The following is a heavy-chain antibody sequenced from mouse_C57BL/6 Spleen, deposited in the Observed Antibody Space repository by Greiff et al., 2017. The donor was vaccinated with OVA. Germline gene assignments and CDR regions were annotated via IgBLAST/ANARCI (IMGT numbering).Heavy chain of an antibody. V-gene: IGHV1-22*01. CDR1: GYTFTDYN. CDR3: AKLGRGYYFDY. J-gene: IGHJ2*01. Sequence: EVQLQESGPELVKPGASVKMSCKASGYTFTDYNMHWVKQSHGKSLEWIGYINPNNGGTSYNQKFKGKATLTVNKSSSTAYMELRSLTSEDSAVYYCAKLGRGYYFDYWGQGTTLTVSS. D-gene: IGHD4-1*01. CDR2: INPNNGGT.